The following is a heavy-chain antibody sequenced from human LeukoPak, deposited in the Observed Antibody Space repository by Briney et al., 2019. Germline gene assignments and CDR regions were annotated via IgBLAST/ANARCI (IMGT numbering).Heavy chain of an antibody. V-gene: IGHV3-23*01. CDR3: AAPGGSSSSPWFDP. J-gene: IGHJ5*02. CDR1: GFTFSSYA. CDR2: ISGSGGST. D-gene: IGHD6-6*01. Sequence: GGSLRLSCAASGFTFSSYAMGWVRQAPGKGLEWVSAISGSGGSTYYADSVKGRFTISRDNSRNTLYLQMNSLRAEDTAVYYCAAPGGSSSSPWFDPWGQGTLVTVSS.